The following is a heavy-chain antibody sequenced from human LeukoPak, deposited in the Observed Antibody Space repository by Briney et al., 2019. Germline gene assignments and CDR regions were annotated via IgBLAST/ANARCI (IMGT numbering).Heavy chain of an antibody. J-gene: IGHJ5*02. Sequence: SETLSLTCTVSGGSISSSSYYWGWIRQPPGKGLEWFGSIYYSGSTYYNPSLKSRVTISVDTSKNQFSLKLSSVTAADTAVYYCARGGSSSWYPDWFDPWGQGTLVTVSS. CDR2: IYYSGST. V-gene: IGHV4-39*07. D-gene: IGHD6-13*01. CDR1: GGSISSSSYY. CDR3: ARGGSSSWYPDWFDP.